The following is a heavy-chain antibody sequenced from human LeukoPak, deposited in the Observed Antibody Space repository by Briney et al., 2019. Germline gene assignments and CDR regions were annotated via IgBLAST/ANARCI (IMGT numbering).Heavy chain of an antibody. Sequence: GGSLRLSYAASGFTFSSYSMNWVRQAPGKGLEWVSSISSSSSYIYYADSVKGRFTISRDNAKNSLYLQMNSLRAEDTAVYYCARDQDGSGSYYNWFDPWGQGTLVTVSS. CDR2: ISSSSSYI. J-gene: IGHJ5*02. V-gene: IGHV3-21*01. D-gene: IGHD3-10*01. CDR3: ARDQDGSGSYYNWFDP. CDR1: GFTFSSYS.